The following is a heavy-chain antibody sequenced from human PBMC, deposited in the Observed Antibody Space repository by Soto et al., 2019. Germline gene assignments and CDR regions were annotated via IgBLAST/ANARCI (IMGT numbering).Heavy chain of an antibody. Sequence: GGSLRLSCAASGFTFSSYGMHWVRQAPGKGLEWVAVIWYDGSNKYYADSVKGRFTISRDDSKNTLYLQMNSLRAEDTAVYYCARRRKYYYDSSGPVYYYYYGMDVWGQGTTVTVSS. CDR3: ARRRKYYYDSSGPVYYYYYGMDV. CDR1: GFTFSSYG. J-gene: IGHJ6*02. V-gene: IGHV3-33*01. CDR2: IWYDGSNK. D-gene: IGHD3-22*01.